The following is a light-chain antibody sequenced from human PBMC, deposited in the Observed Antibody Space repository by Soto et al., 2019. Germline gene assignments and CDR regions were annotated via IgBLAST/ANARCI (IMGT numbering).Light chain of an antibody. CDR2: EVS. CDR3: SSYTSSSTLYV. Sequence: QSLLTQPASVSGSPGQSITISCTGTSSDVGGYNYVSWYQQHPGKAPKLMIYEVSNRPSGVSNRFSGSKSGNTASLTISGLQAEDEADYYCSSYTSSSTLYVFGTGTKVTV. J-gene: IGLJ1*01. V-gene: IGLV2-14*01. CDR1: SSDVGGYNY.